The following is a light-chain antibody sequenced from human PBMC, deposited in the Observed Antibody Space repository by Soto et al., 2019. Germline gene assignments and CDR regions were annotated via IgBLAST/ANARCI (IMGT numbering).Light chain of an antibody. J-gene: IGKJ4*01. V-gene: IGKV3D-15*01. CDR3: QQYNNWPLT. CDR2: GAS. CDR1: QSVSDN. Sequence: EIVMTQSPVTLSVSPGERATLSCRAGQSVSDNLAWYQQKPGQAPRLLIYGASTRATGIPARFSGSGSGTEFTLTISSLQSEDFAVYYCQQYNNWPLTFGGGTKVDI.